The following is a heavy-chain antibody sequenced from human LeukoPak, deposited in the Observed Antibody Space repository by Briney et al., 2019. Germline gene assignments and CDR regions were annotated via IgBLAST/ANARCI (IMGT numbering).Heavy chain of an antibody. CDR3: AKDQTPYY. V-gene: IGHV3-7*03. J-gene: IGHJ4*02. Sequence: PGGSLRLSCAASGFTFTNYWMSWVRQAPGKGLELVANIKQDRSEKYYVDSVKGRFTISRDNAKNSLYLQLSSLGAEDTAVYFCAKDQTPYYWGQGTLVTVSS. CDR1: GFTFTNYW. CDR2: IKQDRSEK.